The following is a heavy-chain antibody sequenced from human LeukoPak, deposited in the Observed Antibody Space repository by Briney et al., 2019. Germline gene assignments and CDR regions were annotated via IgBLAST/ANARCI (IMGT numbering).Heavy chain of an antibody. CDR3: ARDSASSWYGNFDY. CDR1: VYTFTSYG. J-gene: IGHJ4*02. Sequence: ASVKVSCKTSVYTFTSYGISWVRQAPGQGLDWIGWISAYNGNTHYAQNLQDTVTMTTDTSTSTAYMELRSLRSDDTAVYYCARDSASSWYGNFDYWGQGTLVTVSS. V-gene: IGHV1-18*01. CDR2: ISAYNGNT. D-gene: IGHD6-13*01.